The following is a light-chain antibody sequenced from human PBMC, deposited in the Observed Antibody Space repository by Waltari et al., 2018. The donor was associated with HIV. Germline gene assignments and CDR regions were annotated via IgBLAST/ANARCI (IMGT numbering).Light chain of an antibody. V-gene: IGLV1-44*01. J-gene: IGLJ1*01. CDR2: SNN. CDR1: TSTIGGNT. Sequence: QSVLAQPPSASGTPGQCVTISCSGTTSTIGGNTVSWYQQLPGTAPKLLIYSNNERPSGVPDQLSGSTSGTSASLVISGLQSEDEADYYCAAWDDSLKGGAFGTGTKVTVL. CDR3: AAWDDSLKGGA.